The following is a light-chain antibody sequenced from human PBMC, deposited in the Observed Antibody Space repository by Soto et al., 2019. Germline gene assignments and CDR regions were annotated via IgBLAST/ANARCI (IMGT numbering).Light chain of an antibody. CDR3: QSYDSTLKGLV. CDR1: SSNIGAGYD. V-gene: IGLV1-40*01. CDR2: DNT. Sequence: QSVLTQPPSVSGAPGQRVTISCTGSSSNIGAGYDVHWYQQLPGTAPKLLIYDNTNRHSGVPDRFSGSNSGTSVSLGITGPQAEDGADDYCQSYDSTLKGLVFGGGTKVTVL. J-gene: IGLJ3*02.